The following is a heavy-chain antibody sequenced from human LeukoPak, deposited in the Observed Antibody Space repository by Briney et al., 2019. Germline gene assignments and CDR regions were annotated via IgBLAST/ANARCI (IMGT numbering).Heavy chain of an antibody. CDR1: GFTFSSYA. J-gene: IGHJ3*02. Sequence: GGSLRLSCAASGFTFSSYAMSWVRQAPGKGLGWVSAISGSGGSTYYADSVKGRLTISRDNSKNTLYLQMNSLRAEDTAVYYCAKTYYDFWSPDAFDIWGQGTMVTVSS. V-gene: IGHV3-23*01. CDR3: AKTYYDFWSPDAFDI. CDR2: ISGSGGST. D-gene: IGHD3-3*01.